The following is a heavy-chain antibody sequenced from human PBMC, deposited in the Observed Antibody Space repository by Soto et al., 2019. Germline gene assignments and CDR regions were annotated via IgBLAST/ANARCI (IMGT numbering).Heavy chain of an antibody. J-gene: IGHJ4*02. CDR2: IYYSGST. Sequence: PSETLSLTCTVSGGSISSCGYYWSWIRHHPGKGLEWIGYIYYSGSTYYNPSLKSRVTISVDTSKNQFSLKLSSVTAADTAVYYCARDQGGNHDYWGQGTLVTVSS. V-gene: IGHV4-31*03. CDR3: ARDQGGNHDY. CDR1: GGSISSCGYY. D-gene: IGHD2-15*01.